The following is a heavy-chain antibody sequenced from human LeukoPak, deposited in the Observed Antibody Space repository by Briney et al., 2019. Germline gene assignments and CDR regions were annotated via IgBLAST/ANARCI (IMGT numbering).Heavy chain of an antibody. CDR2: IKHSGST. V-gene: IGHV4-34*01. CDR1: GVSFSGYY. D-gene: IGHD2-21*02. CDR3: ARVEDCGGDGFVRNFFDY. Sequence: PSETLSLTYAVYGVSFSGYYWSWIRQPPGKGLEWMGEIKHSGSTNYNPSLKSRVTISVDTSNNLFPLKLSSVTVADTAVYDCARVEDCGGDGFVRNFFDYWGQGTLVTVSS. J-gene: IGHJ4*02.